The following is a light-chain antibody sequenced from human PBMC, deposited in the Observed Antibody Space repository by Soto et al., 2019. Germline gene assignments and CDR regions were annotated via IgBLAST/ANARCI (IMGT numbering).Light chain of an antibody. CDR2: GAS. Sequence: ILMTQSPATLSVSPGEGATLSCRASQSVNSNLAWYQQKPGQAPRLLIYGASIRATGIPARFSGSGSGTDFTLTISSLQSEDFAVYYCQQYNNWWTFGQGPKVEIK. CDR3: QQYNNWWT. J-gene: IGKJ1*01. CDR1: QSVNSN. V-gene: IGKV3-15*01.